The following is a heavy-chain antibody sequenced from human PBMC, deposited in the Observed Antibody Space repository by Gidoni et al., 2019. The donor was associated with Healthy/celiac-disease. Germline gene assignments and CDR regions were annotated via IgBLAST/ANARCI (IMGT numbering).Heavy chain of an antibody. V-gene: IGHV4-34*01. CDR1: GGSFSGYY. Sequence: QVQLQKWGAGLLKPSESLSLTCAVYGGSFSGYYWSWIGQPPGKGLEWIGEINHSGSTNYNPSLKSRVTISVDTSKNQFSLKLCSVTAADTAVYYCATETDYYYYYGMDVWGQGTTVTVSS. CDR2: INHSGST. CDR3: ATETDYYYYYGMDV. J-gene: IGHJ6*02. D-gene: IGHD2-21*02.